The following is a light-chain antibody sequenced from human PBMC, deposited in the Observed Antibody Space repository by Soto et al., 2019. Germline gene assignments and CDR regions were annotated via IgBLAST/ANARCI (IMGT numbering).Light chain of an antibody. Sequence: EIVLTQSPGTLSLSPGERATLSCRASQSVSNNYLAWYQQKPGQAPRLLIYGASNRATGIPARFSGSGSGTDFTLTISSLEPEDFAVYYCQQRGNWPLTFGGGTKVDIK. CDR1: QSVSNNY. V-gene: IGKV3-11*01. CDR2: GAS. CDR3: QQRGNWPLT. J-gene: IGKJ4*01.